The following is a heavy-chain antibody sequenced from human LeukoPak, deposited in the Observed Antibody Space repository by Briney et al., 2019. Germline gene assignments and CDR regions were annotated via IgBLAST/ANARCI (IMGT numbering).Heavy chain of an antibody. D-gene: IGHD3-9*01. CDR2: IYYSGST. J-gene: IGHJ5*02. V-gene: IGHV4-61*01. CDR3: ARDSAISQRENWFDP. CDR1: GYSISSGYY. Sequence: SETLSLTCTVSGYSISSGYYWGWIRQPPGEGLEWIGYIYYSGSTNYNPSLKSRVTISVDTSKNQFSLKLSSVTAADTAVYYCARDSAISQRENWFDPWGQGTLVTVSS.